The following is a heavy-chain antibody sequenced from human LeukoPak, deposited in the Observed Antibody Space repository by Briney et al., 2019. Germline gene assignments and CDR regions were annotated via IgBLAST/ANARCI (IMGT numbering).Heavy chain of an antibody. CDR2: IRVYNGNT. CDR1: GYTFTSYG. V-gene: IGHV1-18*01. Sequence: SSVKVSCKASGYTFTSYGISWVRQAPRQRLEWMGWIRVYNGNTNYAQKLQGRVTMTTDTSTSTAYMELRSLRSDDTAVYYCAREGGGYLFDYWGQGTLVTVSS. J-gene: IGHJ4*02. CDR3: AREGGGYLFDY. D-gene: IGHD3-16*01.